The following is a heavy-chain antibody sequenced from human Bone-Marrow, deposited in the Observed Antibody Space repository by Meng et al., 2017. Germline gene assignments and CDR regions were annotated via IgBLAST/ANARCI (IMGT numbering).Heavy chain of an antibody. J-gene: IGHJ5*02. CDR2: IYHSGST. CDR1: VGSISSGNW. Sequence: VQLEEPGPGLVKPSGTLSLTCAVSVGSISSGNWWSWVRQPPGKGLEWIGEIYHSGSTNYNPSLKSRVTISVDKSKNQFSLKLSSVTAADTAVYYCARGQYFSWWELLPAFWFDPWGQGTLVTVSS. D-gene: IGHD1-26*01. V-gene: IGHV4-4*02. CDR3: ARGQYFSWWELLPAFWFDP.